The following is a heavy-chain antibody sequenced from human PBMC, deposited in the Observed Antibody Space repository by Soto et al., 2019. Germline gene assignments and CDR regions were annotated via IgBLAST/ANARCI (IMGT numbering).Heavy chain of an antibody. J-gene: IGHJ6*04. Sequence: QVQLVQSGAEVKKPGSSVKVSCKASGGTFSSYTISWVRQAPGQGLEWMGRIIPILGIANYAQKFQGRVTIPGDKTTSTAYMGRGSRGSEDTGVYYWGRGPGGGGGVMDVWGKGTTVTVSS. CDR2: IIPILGIA. CDR1: GGTFSSYT. D-gene: IGHD3-16*01. V-gene: IGHV1-69*02. CDR3: GRGPGGGGGVMDV.